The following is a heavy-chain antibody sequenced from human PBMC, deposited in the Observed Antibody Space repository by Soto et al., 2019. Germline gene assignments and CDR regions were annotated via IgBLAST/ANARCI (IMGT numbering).Heavy chain of an antibody. D-gene: IGHD3-22*01. CDR3: ANDRKVIAHRTPDY. CDR1: GFIFSTYG. J-gene: IGHJ4*02. CDR2: ISYDGSDI. Sequence: GGPLRLSCVGSGFIFSTYGMHWVRQAPGKGLEWVAFISYDGSDILYADSVKGRFTISRDNSKNTLYLQMNSLRAEEKAVYYCANDRKVIAHRTPDYWGQGTLVTVSS. V-gene: IGHV3-30*02.